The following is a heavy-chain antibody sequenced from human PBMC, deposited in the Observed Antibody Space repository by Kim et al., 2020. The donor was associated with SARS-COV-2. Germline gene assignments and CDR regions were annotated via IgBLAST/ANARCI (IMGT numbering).Heavy chain of an antibody. Sequence: SQTLSLTCAISGDSVSSNSAAWNWIRQYPSRGLEWLGRTYYRSKWYNEYAVSVKSRITINPDTSKNQFSLQLNPVTPADTAVYYGARGDCGGDCGFDYWGLGNLVHVAS. CDR3: ARGDCGGDCGFDY. D-gene: IGHD2-21*02. CDR2: TYYRSKWYN. CDR1: GDSVSSNSAA. V-gene: IGHV6-1*01. J-gene: IGHJ4*03.